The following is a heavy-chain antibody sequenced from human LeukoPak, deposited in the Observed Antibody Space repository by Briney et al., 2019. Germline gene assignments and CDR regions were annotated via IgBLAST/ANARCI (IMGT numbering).Heavy chain of an antibody. V-gene: IGHV3-20*04. J-gene: IGHJ4*02. CDR3: ASGGIYYGAAFDF. D-gene: IGHD1-26*01. CDR2: INWNGGST. Sequence: PGGSLRLSCAASGFTFADYGMSWVRQAPGQGLGWVSGINWNGGSTGYAESVKGRFTISRDNAKNSLYLQMNSLRAEDTALYYCASGGIYYGAAFDFWGQGTLVTVSS. CDR1: GFTFADYG.